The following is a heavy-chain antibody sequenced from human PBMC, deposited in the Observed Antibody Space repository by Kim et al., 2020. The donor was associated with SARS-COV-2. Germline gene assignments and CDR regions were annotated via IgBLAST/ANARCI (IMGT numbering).Heavy chain of an antibody. J-gene: IGHJ5*02. D-gene: IGHD1-26*01. CDR3: ARESRSGSYTPKWFDP. V-gene: IGHV3-48*02. Sequence: SVKGRSTTSRDNAKNSLYLQMNSLRDEDTAVYYCARESRSGSYTPKWFDPWGQGTLVTVSS.